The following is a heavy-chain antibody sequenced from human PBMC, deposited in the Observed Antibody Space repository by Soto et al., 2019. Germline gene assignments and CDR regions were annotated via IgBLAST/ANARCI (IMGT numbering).Heavy chain of an antibody. D-gene: IGHD3-10*01. CDR3: VLWPPYYFDY. J-gene: IGHJ4*02. Sequence: PRGSLRLSCAASGFTFSSYAMSLVRQAPGKGLEWVSAISGSGGSTYYADSVKGRFTISRDNSKNTLYLQMNSLRAEDTAVYYCVLWPPYYFDYWGQGTLVTVSS. V-gene: IGHV3-23*01. CDR2: ISGSGGST. CDR1: GFTFSSYA.